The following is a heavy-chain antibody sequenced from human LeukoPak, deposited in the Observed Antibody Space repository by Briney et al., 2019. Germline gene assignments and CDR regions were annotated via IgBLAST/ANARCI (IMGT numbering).Heavy chain of an antibody. CDR1: GFTFSSYG. CDR2: IWYDGSNK. D-gene: IGHD3-3*01. V-gene: IGHV3-33*01. Sequence: GGSLRLSCAASGFTFSSYGMHWVRQAPGKGLEWVAVIWYDGSNKYYADSVKGRFTISRDNSKNTLYLQMNSLRAEDTAVYYCARGILEWLSPLYTDYYGMDVWGRGTTVTVSS. CDR3: ARGILEWLSPLYTDYYGMDV. J-gene: IGHJ6*02.